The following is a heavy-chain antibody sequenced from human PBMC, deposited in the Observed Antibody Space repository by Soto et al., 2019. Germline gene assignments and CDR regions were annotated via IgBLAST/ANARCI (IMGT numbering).Heavy chain of an antibody. D-gene: IGHD2-15*01. CDR2: IYPGDSDT. CDR3: ARHLRGYCSRGSCLHYYYMDV. V-gene: IGHV5-51*01. CDR1: GYSFTSYW. J-gene: IGHJ6*03. Sequence: RGESLKISCKGSGYSFTSYWIGWVRQMPGKGLEWMGIIYPGDSDTRYSPSLQGQVTISADKSISTAYLQWSSLKASDTAMYYCARHLRGYCSRGSCLHYYYMDVWGKGTTVTVSS.